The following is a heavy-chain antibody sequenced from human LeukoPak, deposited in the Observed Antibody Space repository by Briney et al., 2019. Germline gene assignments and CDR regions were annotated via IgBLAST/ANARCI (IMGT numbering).Heavy chain of an antibody. CDR1: GGSISSYH. D-gene: IGHD3-10*01. J-gene: IGHJ4*02. CDR3: AGTYYYGSGSYPLYY. V-gene: IGHV4-4*07. Sequence: SETLSLTCTVSGGSISSYHWSWIRQPAGKGLEWIGRIYTSGSTNYNPSLKSRVTMSVDTSKNQFSLKLSSVTAADTAVYYCAGTYYYGSGSYPLYYWGQGTLVTVSS. CDR2: IYTSGST.